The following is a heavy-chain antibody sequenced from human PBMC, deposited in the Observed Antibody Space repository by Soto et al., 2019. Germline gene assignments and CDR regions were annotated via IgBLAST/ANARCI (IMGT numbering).Heavy chain of an antibody. CDR1: GVSISRSSYY. J-gene: IGHJ4*02. CDR2: IYYTGST. CDR3: ARDFSRSSFDF. D-gene: IGHD3-3*02. V-gene: IGHV4-39*01. Sequence: SETLSLTCTVSGVSISRSSYYWAWIRQPPGKGLEWLGSIYYTGSTYYSPSLKSRVTISVDTSKNQFSLELSSVTAADTAVYYCARDFSRSSFDFWGQGALVTVSS.